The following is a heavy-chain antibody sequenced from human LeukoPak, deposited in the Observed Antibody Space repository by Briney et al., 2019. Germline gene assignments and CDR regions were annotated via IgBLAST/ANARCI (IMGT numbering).Heavy chain of an antibody. Sequence: PSETLSLTCTVSGGSISSGTYYWSWIRQPAGKGLEWIGRIYTSGSTNYNPSLKSRVTISVDTSKNQFSLKLSSVTAADTAVYYCARRPIQNYDILTGSPNVAFDIWGQGTMVTVSS. V-gene: IGHV4-61*02. D-gene: IGHD3-9*01. J-gene: IGHJ3*02. CDR3: ARRPIQNYDILTGSPNVAFDI. CDR2: IYTSGST. CDR1: GGSISSGTYY.